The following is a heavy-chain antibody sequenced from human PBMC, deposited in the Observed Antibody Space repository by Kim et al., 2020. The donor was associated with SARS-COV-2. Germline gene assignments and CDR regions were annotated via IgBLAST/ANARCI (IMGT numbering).Heavy chain of an antibody. Sequence: GSTIYYADSVKGRFTISRDNAKNSLYLQMNSLRAEDTAVYYCARDTRWPHWGQGTLVTVSS. V-gene: IGHV3-48*03. D-gene: IGHD2-15*01. J-gene: IGHJ4*02. CDR3: ARDTRWPH. CDR2: GSTI.